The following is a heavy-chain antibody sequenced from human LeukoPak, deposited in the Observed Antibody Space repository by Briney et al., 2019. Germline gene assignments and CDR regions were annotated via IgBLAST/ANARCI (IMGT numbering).Heavy chain of an antibody. D-gene: IGHD3-10*01. CDR1: GGSFSSYH. J-gene: IGHJ4*02. V-gene: IGHV4-59*12. CDR3: ARSGRFGAKRNDY. Sequence: SETLSLTCTVPGGSFSSYHWSWIRQPPGKGLEWIGYSYYSGSTNYNPSLKSRVTISVDTSKNQFPLKLSSVTAADTAVYYCARSGRFGAKRNDYWGQGTLVTVSS. CDR2: SYYSGST.